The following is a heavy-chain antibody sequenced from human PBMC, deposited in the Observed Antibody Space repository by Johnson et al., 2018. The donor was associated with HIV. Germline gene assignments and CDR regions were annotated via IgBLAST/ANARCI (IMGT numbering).Heavy chain of an antibody. Sequence: QVQLVESGGGLVKPGASLRLSCAASGFTFSDYYMSWIRQAPGKGLEWVSYISSSGSTKYYVDSVQGRFTISRDNAKNSLYLQMNSLRADDTAVYYCARGRWLHLGAVDIWGQGTMVTVSS. D-gene: IGHD5-24*01. CDR2: ISSSGSTK. J-gene: IGHJ3*02. V-gene: IGHV3-11*04. CDR3: ARGRWLHLGAVDI. CDR1: GFTFSDYY.